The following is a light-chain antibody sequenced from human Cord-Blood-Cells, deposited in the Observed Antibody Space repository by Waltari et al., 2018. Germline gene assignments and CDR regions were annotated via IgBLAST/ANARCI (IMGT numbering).Light chain of an antibody. CDR3: MQALQTPMYT. CDR1: QSLLHSNGYNY. V-gene: IGKV2-28*01. CDR2: LGS. Sequence: DIVMTQSPLSLHVTPGEPASISCRYSQSLLHSNGYNYLDWYLQKPGQSPQLLIYLGSNRGSGVPDRFSGSGSGTDFTLKISRVEAEDVGVYYCMQALQTPMYTFGQGTKLEIK. J-gene: IGKJ2*01.